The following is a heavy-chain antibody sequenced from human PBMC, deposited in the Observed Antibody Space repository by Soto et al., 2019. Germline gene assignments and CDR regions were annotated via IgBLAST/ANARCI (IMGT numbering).Heavy chain of an antibody. Sequence: GGSLRLSCAASGFTFSSYAMSWVRQAPGKWLEWVSAISGPGSRTYYAGSVKGRFTISRDNSKNTLYLQMNSLSAEDTAVYYCAKAVEKATILTGGYFDYWGQGXLVTVSS. CDR2: ISGPGSRT. D-gene: IGHD3-9*01. CDR1: GFTFSSYA. CDR3: AKAVEKATILTGGYFDY. J-gene: IGHJ4*02. V-gene: IGHV3-23*01.